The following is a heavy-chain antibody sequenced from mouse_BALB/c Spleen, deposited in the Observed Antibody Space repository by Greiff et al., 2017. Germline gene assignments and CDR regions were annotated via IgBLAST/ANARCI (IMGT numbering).Heavy chain of an antibody. CDR2: ISYSGST. CDR1: GDSITSGY. V-gene: IGHV3-8*02. Sequence: DVQLQESGPSLVKPSQTLSLTCSVTGDSITSGYWNWIRKFPGNKLEYMGYISYSGSTYYNPSLKSRISITRDTSKNQYYLQLNSVTTEDTATYYCARLPLLLRYRYFDVWGAGTTVTVSS. D-gene: IGHD1-1*01. CDR3: ARLPLLLRYRYFDV. J-gene: IGHJ1*01.